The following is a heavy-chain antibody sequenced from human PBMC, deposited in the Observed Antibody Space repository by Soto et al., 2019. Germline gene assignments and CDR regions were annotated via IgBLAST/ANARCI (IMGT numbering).Heavy chain of an antibody. D-gene: IGHD3-3*01. CDR1: GGSISSYY. Sequence: LSLTCTVSGGSISSYYWSWIRQPPGKGLEWIGYIYYSGSTNYNPSLKSRVTISVDTSKNQFSLKLSSVTAADTAVYYCARAGYDFWSGDKAYFDYWGQGTLVTVSS. CDR3: ARAGYDFWSGDKAYFDY. J-gene: IGHJ4*02. CDR2: IYYSGST. V-gene: IGHV4-59*01.